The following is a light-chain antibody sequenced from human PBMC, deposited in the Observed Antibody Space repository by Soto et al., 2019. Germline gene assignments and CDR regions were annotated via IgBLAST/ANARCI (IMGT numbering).Light chain of an antibody. CDR2: AAS. Sequence: DIQLTQSPSSLSASVGDRVTLTCRASQSIRDYLNWYQQKAGKAPKPLIYAASNLQSGVPSRFSDSGSGTDFTLTISSLQPEDFATYYCQQSDSMPWTFGQGTKVDI. V-gene: IGKV1-39*01. CDR1: QSIRDY. CDR3: QQSDSMPWT. J-gene: IGKJ1*01.